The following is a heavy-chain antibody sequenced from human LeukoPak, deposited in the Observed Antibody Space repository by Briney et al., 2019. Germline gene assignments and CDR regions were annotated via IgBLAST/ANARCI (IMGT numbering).Heavy chain of an antibody. D-gene: IGHD5-18*01. Sequence: SETLSLTCTVSGGSISSSSSYWGWIRQPPGKGLEWIGSIYYSGSTYYNPSLKSRVTISVDTSKNQFSLKLSSVTAADTAVYYCARLILGYSYGIDYYYYYMDVWGKGTTVTVSS. CDR2: IYYSGST. CDR1: GGSISSSSSY. J-gene: IGHJ6*03. V-gene: IGHV4-39*01. CDR3: ARLILGYSYGIDYYYYYMDV.